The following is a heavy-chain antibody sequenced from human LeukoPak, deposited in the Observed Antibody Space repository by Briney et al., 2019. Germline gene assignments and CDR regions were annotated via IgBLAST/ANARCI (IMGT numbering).Heavy chain of an antibody. CDR3: ARDHGVYSGSYYYYYMDV. CDR1: GGSFSGYY. V-gene: IGHV4-34*01. CDR2: INHSGST. Sequence: SETLSLTCAVYGGSFSGYYWSWIRQPPGKGLEWIGEINHSGSTNYNPSLKSRVTISVDTSKNQFSLKLSSVTAADTAVYYCARDHGVYSGSYYYYYMDVWGKGTTVTISS. D-gene: IGHD1-26*01. J-gene: IGHJ6*03.